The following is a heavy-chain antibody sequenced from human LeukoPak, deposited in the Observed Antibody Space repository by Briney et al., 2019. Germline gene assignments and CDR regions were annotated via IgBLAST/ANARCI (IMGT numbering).Heavy chain of an antibody. D-gene: IGHD2-2*01. Sequence: SETLSLTCAVYGGSFSGYYWSWIRQPPGKGLEWIGEINHSGSTNYNPSLKSRVTISVDTSKNQFSLKLSSVTAADTAVYYCARRGVPAARRKRNWFDPWGQGTLVTVSS. V-gene: IGHV4-34*01. CDR2: INHSGST. CDR3: ARRGVPAARRKRNWFDP. J-gene: IGHJ5*02. CDR1: GGSFSGYY.